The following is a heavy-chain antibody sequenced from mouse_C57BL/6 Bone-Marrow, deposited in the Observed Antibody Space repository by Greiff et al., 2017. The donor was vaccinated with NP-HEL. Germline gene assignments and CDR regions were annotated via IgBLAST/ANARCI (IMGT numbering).Heavy chain of an antibody. CDR3: ARSLGGYFDV. D-gene: IGHD3-3*01. CDR2: INPNNGGT. V-gene: IGHV1-26*01. J-gene: IGHJ1*03. CDR1: GYTFTDYY. Sequence: VQLQQSGPELVKPGASVKISCKASGYTFTDYYMNWVKQSHGKSLEWIGDINPNNGGTSYNQKFKGKATLTVDKSSSTAYMELRSLTSEDSAVYYCARSLGGYFDVWGTGTTVTVSS.